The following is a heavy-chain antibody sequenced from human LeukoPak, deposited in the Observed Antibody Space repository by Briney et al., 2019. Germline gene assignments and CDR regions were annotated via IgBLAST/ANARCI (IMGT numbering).Heavy chain of an antibody. CDR1: GYIFNSYS. Sequence: GASVKVSCKASGYIFNSYSFSWVRQAPGQGLEWMGWISAYNGNTNYAQKLQGRVTMTTDTSTSTAYMELRSLRSDDTAVYYCARAVGSGYNFMGDYWGQGTLVTVSS. V-gene: IGHV1-18*01. D-gene: IGHD5-24*01. CDR2: ISAYNGNT. J-gene: IGHJ4*02. CDR3: ARAVGSGYNFMGDY.